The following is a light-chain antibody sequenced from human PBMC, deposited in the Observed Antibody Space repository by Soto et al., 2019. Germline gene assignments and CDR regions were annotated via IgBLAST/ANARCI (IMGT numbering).Light chain of an antibody. CDR3: QSFDSSRIGLL. CDR2: EVN. J-gene: IGLJ2*01. V-gene: IGLV2-14*02. Sequence: QSVLTQPASVSGSPGQSITISCTGTSSNVGSYKLVSWYQQHPGKAPKLMIFEVNKRPSGVPDRFSGSRSGTSASLAITGRQAEDEADYYCQSFDSSRIGLLFGGGTKLTVL. CDR1: SSNVGSYKL.